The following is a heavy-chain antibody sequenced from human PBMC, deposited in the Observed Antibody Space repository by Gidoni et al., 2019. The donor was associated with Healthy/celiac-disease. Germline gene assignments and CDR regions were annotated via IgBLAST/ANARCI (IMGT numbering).Heavy chain of an antibody. Sequence: QVQLQQWGAGLLKPSETLSLTCAVYGGSFSGYYWSWIRQPPGKGLEWIGEINHSGSTNYNPSLKSRVTISVDTSKNQFSLKLSSVTAADTAVYYCASLSITMIDSDAFDIWGQGTMVTVSS. D-gene: IGHD3-22*01. V-gene: IGHV4-34*01. J-gene: IGHJ3*02. CDR2: INHSGST. CDR1: GGSFSGYY. CDR3: ASLSITMIDSDAFDI.